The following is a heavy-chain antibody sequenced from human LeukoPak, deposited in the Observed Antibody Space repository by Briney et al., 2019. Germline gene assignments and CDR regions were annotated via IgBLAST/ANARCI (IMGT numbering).Heavy chain of an antibody. D-gene: IGHD1-1*01. CDR1: GYTFSSYV. Sequence: ASVKVSCKASGYTFSSYVIHWIRRAPGQRLEWMGRINVGNGDTKYSQKFQGRVSIARDTSASTAYMELSSLRSEDTAIYYCARDRGGTGDFDYWSREPWSPSPQ. J-gene: IGHJ4*02. V-gene: IGHV1-3*01. CDR2: INVGNGDT. CDR3: ARDRGGTGDFDY.